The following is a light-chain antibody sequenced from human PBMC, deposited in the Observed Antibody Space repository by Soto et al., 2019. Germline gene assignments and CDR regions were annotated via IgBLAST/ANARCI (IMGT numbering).Light chain of an antibody. J-gene: IGKJ1*01. CDR2: GAS. V-gene: IGKV3-20*01. Sequence: EIVLTQSPGTLSLSPGERATLSCRASKSVSSRYLAWYQQKPGQAPRLFISGASTRATGIPDRFSGSGSGTDFTLTISRLEPEDFAVYYCQQYGNSRWTFGQGTKVEIK. CDR3: QQYGNSRWT. CDR1: KSVSSRY.